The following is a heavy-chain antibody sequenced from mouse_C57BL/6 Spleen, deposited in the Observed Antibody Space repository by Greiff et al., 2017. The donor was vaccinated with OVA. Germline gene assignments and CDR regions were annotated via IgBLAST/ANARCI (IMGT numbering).Heavy chain of an antibody. Sequence: EVHLVESGGDLVKPGGSLKLSCAASGFTFSSYGMSWVRQTPDKRLEWVATISSGGSYTYYPDSVKGRFTISRDNAKNTLYLQMSSLKSEDTAMYYCARHGDDYGAWFAYWGQGTLVTVSA. CDR1: GFTFSSYG. D-gene: IGHD2-4*01. V-gene: IGHV5-6*01. CDR2: ISSGGSYT. J-gene: IGHJ3*01. CDR3: ARHGDDYGAWFAY.